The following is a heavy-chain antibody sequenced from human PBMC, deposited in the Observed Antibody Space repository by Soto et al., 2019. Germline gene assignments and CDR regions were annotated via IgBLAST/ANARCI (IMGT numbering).Heavy chain of an antibody. V-gene: IGHV3-30*18. CDR1: GFTFSGYG. CDR3: AKDRVIEHTSVWPPVH. Sequence: QVQLVESGGGVVQTGRSLRLSCAASGFTFSGYGMHWVRQAPGKGLEWVAVISNDGTNTYYVDSVKGRFTISRDNSKNTLDLQMDSLRAEDTAVYYCAKDRVIEHTSVWPPVHLGQGTLVTVSS. J-gene: IGHJ4*02. D-gene: IGHD6-19*01. CDR2: ISNDGTNT.